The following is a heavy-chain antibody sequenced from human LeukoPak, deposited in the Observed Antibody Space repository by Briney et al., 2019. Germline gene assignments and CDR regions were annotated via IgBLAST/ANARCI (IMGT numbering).Heavy chain of an antibody. J-gene: IGHJ4*02. CDR2: ISGDGGST. CDR1: GFTFDDYA. Sequence: PGGSLRLSXAASGFTFDDYAMHWIGQARGKGLEWVALISGDGGSTYYADSVKGRFTISTNNSKNSLYLQMNSLRTEDTALYYCAKDMGYCSSTSCYRMEYWGQGTLVTVSS. D-gene: IGHD2-2*01. V-gene: IGHV3-43*02. CDR3: AKDMGYCSSTSCYRMEY.